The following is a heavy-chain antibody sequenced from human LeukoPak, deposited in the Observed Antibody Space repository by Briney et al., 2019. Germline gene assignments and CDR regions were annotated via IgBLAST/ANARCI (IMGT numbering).Heavy chain of an antibody. CDR1: GFTFSTYG. V-gene: IGHV3-33*01. CDR3: GVLPAATMLRDF. J-gene: IGHJ4*02. CDR2: LWDDGINT. Sequence: PGRSLRLSCAASGFTFSTYGMHWARQAPGKGLEWVAVLWDDGINTSYADSVKGRFTISRDTSQNTLYLQMDSLRAEDTAVYFCGVLPAATMLRDFWGQGTLVTVSS. D-gene: IGHD2-2*01.